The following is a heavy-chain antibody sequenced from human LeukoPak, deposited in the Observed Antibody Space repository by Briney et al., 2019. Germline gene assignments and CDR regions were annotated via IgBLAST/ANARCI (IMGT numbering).Heavy chain of an antibody. J-gene: IGHJ3*01. Sequence: GGSVRLSCAVSGFTFRGAAMTWVRQAPGKGLEWVSLISSSGNNAYYADSVKGRFTISRDNSKNTLSLQMNSLRVEDTAIYYCAKDIQLSTWGLGTRVTVSS. CDR1: GFTFRGAA. V-gene: IGHV3-23*01. D-gene: IGHD5-24*01. CDR2: ISSSGNNA. CDR3: AKDIQLST.